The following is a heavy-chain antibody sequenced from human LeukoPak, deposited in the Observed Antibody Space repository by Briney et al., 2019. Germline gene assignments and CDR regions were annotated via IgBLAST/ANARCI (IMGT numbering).Heavy chain of an antibody. J-gene: IGHJ4*02. CDR1: GYTFTSYY. Sequence: ASVKVSCKASGYTFTSYYTHWVRQAPGQGLEWMGIINPGGDRTDFAQKFQGRVTMTKDTSTSTVYMELRSLRSDDTAVYYCARDSGYDSIYYFDYWGQGTLVTVSS. D-gene: IGHD5-12*01. V-gene: IGHV1-46*01. CDR3: ARDSGYDSIYYFDY. CDR2: INPGGDRT.